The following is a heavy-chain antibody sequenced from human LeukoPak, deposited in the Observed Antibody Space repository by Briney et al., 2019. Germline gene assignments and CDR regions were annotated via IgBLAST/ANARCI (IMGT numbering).Heavy chain of an antibody. V-gene: IGHV4-38-2*02. J-gene: IGHJ4*02. CDR2: IYQSGST. D-gene: IGHD4-11*01. CDR1: GYSIRNGYN. Sequence: PSETLALTCTVSGYSIRNGYNWGWIRLSPGKGLEWLGSIYQSGSTYDNPSLKSRVTLSIDPSKNQFYLKLTSVTAADTALYYCARAEINDYSRYWGPGIPAIVSS. CDR3: ARAEINDYSRY.